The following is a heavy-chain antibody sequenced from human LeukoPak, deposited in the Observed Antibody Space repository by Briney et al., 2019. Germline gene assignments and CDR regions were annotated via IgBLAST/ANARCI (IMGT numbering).Heavy chain of an antibody. CDR3: ATVVDFTVVTRGWFDP. CDR1: GYTFTSYD. D-gene: IGHD4-23*01. Sequence: ASVKVSCKASGYTFTSYDINWVRQATGQGLEWMGWMNPNSGNIGYAQKFQGRVTITRNTSISTAYMELSSLRSEDTAVYYCATVVDFTVVTRGWFDPWGQGTLVTVSS. V-gene: IGHV1-8*03. J-gene: IGHJ5*02. CDR2: MNPNSGNI.